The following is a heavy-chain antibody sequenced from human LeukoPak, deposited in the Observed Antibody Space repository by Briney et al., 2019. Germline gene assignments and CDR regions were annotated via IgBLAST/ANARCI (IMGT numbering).Heavy chain of an antibody. D-gene: IGHD5-18*01. Sequence: GSLRLSCAASGFTFSNAWMDWVRQAPGKGLEWIGYISYTGSADYNPSLKSRVTISVDTSKNQFSLKVTSLTAADTAVYYCARDKQPGDYWGQGTLVTVSS. CDR1: GFTFSNAW. CDR3: ARDKQPGDY. J-gene: IGHJ4*02. CDR2: ISYTGSA. V-gene: IGHV4-59*01.